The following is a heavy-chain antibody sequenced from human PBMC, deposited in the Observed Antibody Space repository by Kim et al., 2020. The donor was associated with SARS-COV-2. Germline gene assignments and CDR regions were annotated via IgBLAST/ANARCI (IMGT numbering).Heavy chain of an antibody. CDR1: GFNFRNSY. J-gene: IGHJ4*02. D-gene: IGHD2-21*01. Sequence: GGSLRLSCAASGFNFRNSYMSWVRQPPGTGLEWVAGVNQDGSDQYYVDSLKGRFTTSRDNAKNSLYLQINSLSAEDTAIYYCVRHGDWSFDYWGQGALVT. CDR3: VRHGDWSFDY. CDR2: VNQDGSDQ. V-gene: IGHV3-7*03.